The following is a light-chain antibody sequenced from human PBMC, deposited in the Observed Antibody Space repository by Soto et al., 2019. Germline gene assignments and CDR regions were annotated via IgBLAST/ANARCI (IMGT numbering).Light chain of an antibody. CDR3: LSYTSANTRV. CDR2: EGT. V-gene: IGLV2-14*02. Sequence: QSALTQPASVSGSPGQSITVSCTGINSDVGIYNLVSWYQHHPGKAPKLVIYEGTKRPSGVSSRFSGSKSGNTASLTISGLQPEDEADYYCLSYTSANTRVFGGGTKLTVL. J-gene: IGLJ3*02. CDR1: NSDVGIYNL.